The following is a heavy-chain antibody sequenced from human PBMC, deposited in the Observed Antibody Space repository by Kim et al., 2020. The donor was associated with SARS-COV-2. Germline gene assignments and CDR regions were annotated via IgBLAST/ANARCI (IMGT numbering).Heavy chain of an antibody. CDR1: GGSISSYY. CDR3: ARDRYDLDV. CDR2: IYYSGST. V-gene: IGHV4-59*01. Sequence: SETLSLTCTVSGGSISSYYWSWIRQPPGKGLEWIGYIYYSGSTNYNPSLKSRVTISVDTSKNQFSLKLSSVTAADTAVYYCARDRYDLDVWCQGTTATVS. J-gene: IGHJ6*02.